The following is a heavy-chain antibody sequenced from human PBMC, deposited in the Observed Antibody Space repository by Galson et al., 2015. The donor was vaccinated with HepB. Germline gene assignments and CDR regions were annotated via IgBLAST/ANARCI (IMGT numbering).Heavy chain of an antibody. CDR1: GFTFSSYW. J-gene: IGHJ4*02. CDR3: ARGYAPDY. Sequence: YLRLSCAASGFTFSSYWMTWVRQTPGKGLECVAHINQDGSEKSYVDSVKGRFTISRDNAKNSLYLQMNSLRFEDTALYYCARGYAPDYWGQGTLVTVSS. D-gene: IGHD1-1*01. V-gene: IGHV3-7*01. CDR2: INQDGSEK.